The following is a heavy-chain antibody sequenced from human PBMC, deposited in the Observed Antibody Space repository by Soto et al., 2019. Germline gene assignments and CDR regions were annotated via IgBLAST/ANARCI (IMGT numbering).Heavy chain of an antibody. V-gene: IGHV3-33*01. Sequence: PGGSLRLSCAASGFTFSSYGMHWVRQAPGKGLEWVAVIWYDGSNKYYADSVKGRFTISRDNSKNTLYLQMNSLRAEDTAVYYCARAVRQWLQLDYWGQGTLVTVSS. CDR2: IWYDGSNK. CDR3: ARAVRQWLQLDY. J-gene: IGHJ4*02. D-gene: IGHD6-19*01. CDR1: GFTFSSYG.